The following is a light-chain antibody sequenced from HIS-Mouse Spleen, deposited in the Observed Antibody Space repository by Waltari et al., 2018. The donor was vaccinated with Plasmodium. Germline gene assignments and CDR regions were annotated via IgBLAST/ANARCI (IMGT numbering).Light chain of an antibody. CDR1: SSDVGSYNL. J-gene: IGLJ3*02. CDR3: CSYAGSSTFV. Sequence: QSALTQPASVSGSPGQSITISCTGTSSDVGSYNLVSWYQQHPGKAPKLMIYEGRKRASGVSNRFSGSKSGNTASLTISGLQAEDEADYYCCSYAGSSTFVFGGGTKLTVL. CDR2: EGR. V-gene: IGLV2-23*03.